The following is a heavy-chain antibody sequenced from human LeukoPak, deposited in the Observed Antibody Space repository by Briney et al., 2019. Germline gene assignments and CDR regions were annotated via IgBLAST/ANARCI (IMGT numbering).Heavy chain of an antibody. D-gene: IGHD3-9*01. CDR1: GFPFSSYV. Sequence: GGSLRLSCAASGFPFSSYVMSWVRQAPGKGLEWVSYINHNGETIYYPDFVKGRFTISRDNAKNSLYLQMNNLRDEDTAVYYCARDNDWAFDYWGQGTLVTVSS. V-gene: IGHV3-48*02. CDR2: INHNGETI. J-gene: IGHJ4*02. CDR3: ARDNDWAFDY.